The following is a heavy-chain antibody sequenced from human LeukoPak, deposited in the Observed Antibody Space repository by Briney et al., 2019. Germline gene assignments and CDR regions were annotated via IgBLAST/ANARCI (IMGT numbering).Heavy chain of an antibody. CDR3: ARDKTELDTIFGVVIRPGSWFDP. J-gene: IGHJ5*02. Sequence: ASVKVSCKASGYTFTGYYMHWVRQAPGQGLEWLGRINPNSGGTNYAQKFQGRVTMTRDTSISTAYMELSRLRSDDTAVYYCARDKTELDTIFGVVIRPGSWFDPWGQGTLVTVSS. V-gene: IGHV1-2*06. CDR1: GYTFTGYY. CDR2: INPNSGGT. D-gene: IGHD3-3*01.